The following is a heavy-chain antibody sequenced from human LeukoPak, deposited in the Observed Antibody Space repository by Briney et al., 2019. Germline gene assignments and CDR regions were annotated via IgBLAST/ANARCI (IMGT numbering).Heavy chain of an antibody. J-gene: IGHJ5*02. CDR3: ARDLGLTISANWFDP. CDR1: GYSMSSGYF. Sequence: PSETLSLTCAVSGYSMSSGYFWVWIRQHPGKGLEWIGSIYHTGATYYNPSLRSPVTISVDTSKNQFSLEVNSVTAADTAVYYCARDLGLTISANWFDPWGQGTLVTVSS. CDR2: IYHTGAT. D-gene: IGHD3-9*01. V-gene: IGHV4-38-2*02.